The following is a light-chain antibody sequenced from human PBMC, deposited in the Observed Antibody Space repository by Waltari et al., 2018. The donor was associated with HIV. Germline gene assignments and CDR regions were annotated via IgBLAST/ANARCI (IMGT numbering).Light chain of an antibody. CDR3: DSRDSGSDQWV. CDR1: SLRSDY. CDR2: GKN. V-gene: IGLV3-19*01. J-gene: IGLJ3*02. Sequence: SRLTQDPAVSVALGQPVRITCQGDSLRSDYASWYQQKPGQAPKLLVYGKNYRPLGIPDRFIVSNSRDTSSLTITGARAEDEAAYYCDSRDSGSDQWVYGGGTTLTVL.